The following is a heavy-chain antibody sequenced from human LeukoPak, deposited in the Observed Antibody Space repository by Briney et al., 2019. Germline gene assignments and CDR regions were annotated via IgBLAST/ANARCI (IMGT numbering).Heavy chain of an antibody. CDR2: LWYDGSNK. V-gene: IGHV3-33*01. Sequence: PGGSLRLSCAASGFTFNSYAMHWVRQAPGKGLEWVAFLWYDGSNKYYADSVKGRFTASRDNAKNSLYLQMNSLRAEDTAVYYCARRHKFYEFDPWGQGTLVTVSS. CDR3: ARRHKFYEFDP. D-gene: IGHD3-3*01. CDR1: GFTFNSYA. J-gene: IGHJ5*02.